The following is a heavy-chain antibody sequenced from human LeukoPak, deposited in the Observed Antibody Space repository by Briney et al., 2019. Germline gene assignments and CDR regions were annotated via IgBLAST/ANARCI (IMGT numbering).Heavy chain of an antibody. Sequence: GGSLRLSCAASGFTFNSYAMNWVRQAPGKGLEWVSTISSSGNNTYYTDSVKGRFTISRDNSKNSLYLQMNSLRAEDTAVYYCARACIVVVPAANNYYYMDVWGKGTTVTVSS. J-gene: IGHJ6*03. CDR3: ARACIVVVPAANNYYYMDV. D-gene: IGHD2-2*01. CDR1: GFTFNSYA. V-gene: IGHV3-23*01. CDR2: ISSSGNNT.